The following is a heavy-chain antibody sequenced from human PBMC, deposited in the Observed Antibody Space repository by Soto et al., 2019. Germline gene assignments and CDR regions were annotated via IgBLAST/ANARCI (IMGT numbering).Heavy chain of an antibody. V-gene: IGHV3-30*18. CDR2: ISYDGSKK. D-gene: IGHD3-22*01. CDR3: AKGADSTGYYNFDY. CDR1: GFTFSTYG. J-gene: IGHJ4*02. Sequence: QVQLVESGGGVVQPGRSLRLSCAASGFTFSTYGMHWVRQAPGKGLEWVAVISYDGSKKYYIDSVKGRFTISRDNSKNTLYLQMNSLRTEDTAVYYCAKGADSTGYYNFDYWGQGTLVTVSS.